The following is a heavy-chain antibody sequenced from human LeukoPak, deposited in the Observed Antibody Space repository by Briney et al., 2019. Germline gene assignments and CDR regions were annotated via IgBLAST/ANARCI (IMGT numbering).Heavy chain of an antibody. D-gene: IGHD3-22*01. CDR1: GGTFSSYA. V-gene: IGHV1-69*05. Sequence: SVKVSCKASGGTFSSYAISWVRQAPGQGLEWMGGIIPIFGTANYAQKLQGRVTITTDESTSTAYMELSSLRSEDTAVYYCARGSSGYYLPFDYWGQGTLVTVSS. CDR3: ARGSSGYYLPFDY. CDR2: IIPIFGTA. J-gene: IGHJ4*02.